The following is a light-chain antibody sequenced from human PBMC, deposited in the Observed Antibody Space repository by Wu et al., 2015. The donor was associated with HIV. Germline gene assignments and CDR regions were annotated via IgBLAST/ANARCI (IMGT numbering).Light chain of an antibody. V-gene: IGKV3-11*01. J-gene: IGKJ4*01. CDR1: QSISRS. CDR3: QQRNTWPRT. CDR2: DAS. Sequence: PGERASLSCRASQSISRSLVWFQQKPGQAPRLLIYDASKRATGIPARFSGSGSGTDFTLTISSLEPEDFAVYYCQQRNTWPRTFGGGTKVEIK.